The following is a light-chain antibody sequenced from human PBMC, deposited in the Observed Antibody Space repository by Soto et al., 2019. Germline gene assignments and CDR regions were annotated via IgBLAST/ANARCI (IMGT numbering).Light chain of an antibody. CDR2: GAS. V-gene: IGKV3-15*01. CDR3: QQTHSAPRT. J-gene: IGKJ1*01. Sequence: EIVMTQSPATLSVSPGERATLSCRASQTISNNLAWYQQKPGQAPRLLIYGASTRASGIPARFSGRGSGTEFTLTISSLQSEDFAIYYCQQTHSAPRTFGQGIRLDIK. CDR1: QTISNN.